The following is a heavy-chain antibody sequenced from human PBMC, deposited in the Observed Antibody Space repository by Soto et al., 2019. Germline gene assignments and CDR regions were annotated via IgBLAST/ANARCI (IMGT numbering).Heavy chain of an antibody. CDR2: IYPGDSDT. CDR1: GYSFTSYW. D-gene: IGHD2-15*01. Sequence: PGESLKISCKGSGYSFTSYWIGWVRQMPGKGLEWMGIIYPGDSDTRYSPSFQGQVTISADKSISTAYLQWSSLKASDTAMYYCARAGPLYFSGGSCYFDAFDIWGQGTMVTVSS. V-gene: IGHV5-51*01. J-gene: IGHJ3*02. CDR3: ARAGPLYFSGGSCYFDAFDI.